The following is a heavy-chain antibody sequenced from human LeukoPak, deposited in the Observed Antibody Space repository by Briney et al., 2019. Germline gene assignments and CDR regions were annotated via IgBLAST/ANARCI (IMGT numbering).Heavy chain of an antibody. CDR2: IIPIFGTA. CDR3: ARGRGGYFDWFHPKHDAFDI. Sequence: GASVKVSCKASGYTFTSRGISWVRQAPGQGLEWMGGIIPIFGTASFAQKFQGRVTMTRNTSISTAYMELSSLRSEDTAVYYCARGRGGYFDWFHPKHDAFDIWGQGTMVTVSS. D-gene: IGHD3-9*01. J-gene: IGHJ3*02. V-gene: IGHV1-8*02. CDR1: GYTFTSRG.